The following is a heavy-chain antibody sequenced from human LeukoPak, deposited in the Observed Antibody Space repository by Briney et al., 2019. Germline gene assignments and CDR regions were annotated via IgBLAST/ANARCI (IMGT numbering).Heavy chain of an antibody. CDR3: ARGRGYDPVVFYFDS. Sequence: PSETLSLTCSVSGAFITSSPYFWGWIRQTPGKGLEWVGSIFYSGTTYYNPSLTSRVTISEDSSKNQCSLRLHSLTAADTAIYYCARGRGYDPVVFYFDSWGQGTAVIVSS. CDR2: IFYSGTT. J-gene: IGHJ4*02. CDR1: GAFITSSPYF. V-gene: IGHV4-39*07. D-gene: IGHD2-15*01.